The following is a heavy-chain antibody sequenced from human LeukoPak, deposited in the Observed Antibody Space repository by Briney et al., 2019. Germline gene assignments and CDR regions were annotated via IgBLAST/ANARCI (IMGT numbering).Heavy chain of an antibody. V-gene: IGHV3-53*01. CDR3: AKDEPGGVVMNRYFDY. CDR1: GFTVSNTY. D-gene: IGHD3-3*01. Sequence: PGGSLRLSCAASGFTVSNTYMSWVRQAPGKGLEWVSVIYSGGGTYYADSVKGRFTISRDNSKNTLYLQMNSLRAEDTAVYYCAKDEPGGVVMNRYFDYWGQGTLVTVSS. J-gene: IGHJ4*02. CDR2: IYSGGGT.